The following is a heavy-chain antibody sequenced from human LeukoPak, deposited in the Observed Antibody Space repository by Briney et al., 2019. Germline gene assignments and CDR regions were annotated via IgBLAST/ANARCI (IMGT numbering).Heavy chain of an antibody. CDR3: ARLLLAAAGFDY. Sequence: SETLSLTCVVYGGSFSSYYWTWIRQPPGKGLEWIGEITHSGSTKYNPSLKSRVTISVDTSKNQFSLKMTSVTAADTAVYYCARLLLAAAGFDYWGQGTLVTVSS. CDR2: ITHSGST. CDR1: GGSFSSYY. D-gene: IGHD6-13*01. V-gene: IGHV4-34*01. J-gene: IGHJ4*02.